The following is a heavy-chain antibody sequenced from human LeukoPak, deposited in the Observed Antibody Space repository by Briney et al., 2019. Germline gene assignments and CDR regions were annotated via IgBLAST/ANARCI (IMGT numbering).Heavy chain of an antibody. CDR3: ARDSKRIFGVVAKSYGMDV. CDR1: GYTFTAYY. CDR2: INPNSGGT. Sequence: ASVKASCKASGYTFTAYYMHWVRQAPGQGLEWMGWINPNSGGTNSAQKLQGRVTMTRDASISTAYMELSRLRSDDTAVYYCARDSKRIFGVVAKSYGMDVWGQGTTVTVSS. D-gene: IGHD3-3*01. J-gene: IGHJ6*02. V-gene: IGHV1-2*02.